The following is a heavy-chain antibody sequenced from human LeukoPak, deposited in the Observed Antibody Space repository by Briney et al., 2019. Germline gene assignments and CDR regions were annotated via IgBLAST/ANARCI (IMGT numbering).Heavy chain of an antibody. CDR3: ARFPHGGGSGIDY. Sequence: LETLSLTCAVYGGSFSGYYWSWIRQPPGKGLEWIGEINHSGSTNYNPSLKSRVTISVDTSKNQSSLKLSSVTAADTAVYYCARFPHGGGSGIDYWGQGTLVTVSS. V-gene: IGHV4-34*01. CDR2: INHSGST. D-gene: IGHD3-10*01. CDR1: GGSFSGYY. J-gene: IGHJ4*02.